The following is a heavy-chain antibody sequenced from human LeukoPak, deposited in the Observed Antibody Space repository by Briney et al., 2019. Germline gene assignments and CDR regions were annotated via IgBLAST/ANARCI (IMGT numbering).Heavy chain of an antibody. CDR1: GYTFTSYA. D-gene: IGHD1-26*01. V-gene: IGHV1-2*02. CDR2: INPNSGDT. Sequence: ASVKVSCKASGYTFTSYAMHWVRQAPGQRLEWMGWINPNSGDTYYAQKFQGSVSMTRDTSISTANMELSRLKSDDTAVYYCARGRRILVGDTNAGDFFDYWGQGTLVTVSS. J-gene: IGHJ4*02. CDR3: ARGRRILVGDTNAGDFFDY.